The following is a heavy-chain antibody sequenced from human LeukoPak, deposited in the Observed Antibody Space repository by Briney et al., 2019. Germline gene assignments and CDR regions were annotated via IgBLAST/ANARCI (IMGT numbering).Heavy chain of an antibody. CDR1: GFTFSSAA. D-gene: IGHD5-24*01. Sequence: QRGGSMRLSCAASGFTFSSAAMTWVRQAPGKGLEWVSLIASSGGSTYYADSVKGRFTISRDNSKNTLSLQMNSLRVEDTAIYYCAKYIQLSTGGQARLATVSS. CDR3: AKYIQLST. CDR2: IASSGGST. J-gene: IGHJ3*01. V-gene: IGHV3-23*01.